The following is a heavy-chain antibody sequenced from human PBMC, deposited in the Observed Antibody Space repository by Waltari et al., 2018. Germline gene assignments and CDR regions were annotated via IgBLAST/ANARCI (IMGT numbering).Heavy chain of an antibody. V-gene: IGHV4-4*02. CDR2: IYHSGSN. CDR1: GGSISSSNW. D-gene: IGHD3-16*01. J-gene: IGHJ4*02. CDR3: ARGEKVRRRGEEEYYFDY. Sequence: QVQLQESGPGLVKPSGTLSLTCAVSGGSISSSNWWSWVRQPPGTGLEWIGEIYHSGSNNYNPSLKGRVTRSVDKSKNQFSLKLSSVTAADTAVYYCARGEKVRRRGEEEYYFDYWGQGTLVTVSS.